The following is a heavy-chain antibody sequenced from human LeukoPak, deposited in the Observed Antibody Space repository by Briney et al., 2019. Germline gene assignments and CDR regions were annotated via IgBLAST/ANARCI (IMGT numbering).Heavy chain of an antibody. CDR3: ARESLIATDY. V-gene: IGHV3-48*03. CDR1: GFTFSSYE. J-gene: IGHJ4*02. D-gene: IGHD3-22*01. CDR2: ISSSGSTI. Sequence: GGSLRLSCAASGFTFSSYEMNWVRQAPGKGLEWVSYISSSGSTIYYADSVKGRFTISRDNATNSLYLQMNSLRAEDTAVYYCARESLIATDYWGQGTLVTVSS.